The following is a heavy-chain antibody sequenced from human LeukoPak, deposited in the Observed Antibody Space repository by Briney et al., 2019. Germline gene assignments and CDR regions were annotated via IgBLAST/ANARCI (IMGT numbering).Heavy chain of an antibody. J-gene: IGHJ4*02. V-gene: IGHV3-21*04. CDR3: ARDLGYYDSSGYYYFDY. Sequence: GGSLRLSCAASGFTFSSYSMNWVRQAPGKGLEWVSSISSSSSYIYYADSVKGRFTISRDNSKNTLYLQMNSLRAEDTAVYYCARDLGYYDSSGYYYFDYWGQGTLVTVSS. D-gene: IGHD3-22*01. CDR1: GFTFSSYS. CDR2: ISSSSSYI.